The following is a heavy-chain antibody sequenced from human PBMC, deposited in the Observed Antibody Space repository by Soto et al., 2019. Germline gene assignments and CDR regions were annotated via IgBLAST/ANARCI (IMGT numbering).Heavy chain of an antibody. CDR3: ARRYCSDGRCYNWYIDS. CDR2: INEASVA. D-gene: IGHD2-15*01. J-gene: IGHJ2*01. Sequence: GGSLRLSCAASGFSFSTHWLHWVRQAPGKGLIWVSRINEASVAAYADSVKGRFTISRDNAKNTVYLQMNSLRAEDTAVYYCARRYCSDGRCYNWYIDSWGRGTLVTVSS. CDR1: GFSFSTHW. V-gene: IGHV3-74*01.